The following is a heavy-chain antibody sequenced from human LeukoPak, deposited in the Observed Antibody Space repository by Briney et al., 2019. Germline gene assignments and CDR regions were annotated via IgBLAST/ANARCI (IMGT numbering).Heavy chain of an antibody. Sequence: GGSLRLSCAASGFTFSDFWMSWVRKAPGKGLEWVSSISSSSYIYYADSVKGRFTISRDNAKNSLYLQMNSLRAEDTAVYYCARDGTYYYDSSGFDPWGQGTLVTVSS. J-gene: IGHJ5*02. CDR1: GFTFSDFW. CDR2: ISSSSYI. D-gene: IGHD3-22*01. CDR3: ARDGTYYYDSSGFDP. V-gene: IGHV3-69-1*01.